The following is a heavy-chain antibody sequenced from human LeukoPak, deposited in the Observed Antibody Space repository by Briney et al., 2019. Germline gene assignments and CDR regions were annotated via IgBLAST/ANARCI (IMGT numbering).Heavy chain of an antibody. J-gene: IGHJ4*02. CDR2: ISWNNGSI. CDR1: GFTFDDYG. CDR3: ARGVQTGDSSGWYETYYFDY. V-gene: IGHV3-9*01. Sequence: PGRSLRLSCAASGFTFDDYGMQWVRQAPGKGLEWVSHISWNNGSIGYADSVKGRFTISRDNAKNSLYLQMNSLRAEDTAVYYCARGVQTGDSSGWYETYYFDYWGQGTLVTVSS. D-gene: IGHD6-19*01.